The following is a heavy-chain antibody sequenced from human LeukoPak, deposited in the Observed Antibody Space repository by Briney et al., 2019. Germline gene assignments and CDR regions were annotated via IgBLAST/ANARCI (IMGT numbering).Heavy chain of an antibody. V-gene: IGHV1-2*02. CDR1: GYTFTGYY. CDR2: INPNSGGT. Sequence: ASVKVSCKASGYTFTGYYMHWVRQAPGQGLEWMGWINPNSGGTNYAQKFQGRVTMTRETSISTDYMELSRLRSDDTAVYYCARDFRATDAFDIWGQGTMVTVSS. CDR3: ARDFRATDAFDI. J-gene: IGHJ3*02. D-gene: IGHD5-12*01.